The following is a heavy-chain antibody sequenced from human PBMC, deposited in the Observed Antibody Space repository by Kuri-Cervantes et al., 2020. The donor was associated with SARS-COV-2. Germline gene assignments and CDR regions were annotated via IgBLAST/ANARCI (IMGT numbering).Heavy chain of an antibody. D-gene: IGHD3-22*01. CDR3: ARDQVVVQYYFDY. V-gene: IGHV3-74*01. CDR2: INPDGSYT. Sequence: GESLKISCAASGFTFSGHWIHWVRQAPGKGLVWVSRINPDGSYTNNADSVKGRFTLSRDNAKNMLFLQMNSLRAEDTAVYYCARDQVVVQYYFDYWGQGTLVTVSS. CDR1: GFTFSGHW. J-gene: IGHJ4*02.